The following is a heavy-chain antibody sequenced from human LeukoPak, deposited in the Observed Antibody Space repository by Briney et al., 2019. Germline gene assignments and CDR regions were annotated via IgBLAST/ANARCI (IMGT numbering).Heavy chain of an antibody. Sequence: ASVKVSCKASRYTFTDYYMHWVRQAPGQGFEWMGWINPNDGDTNYAQKFQGRVTMTRDTSISTDHMEVSRLRSDDTAVYYCARANFLYCSSTTCLFDYWGQGTLVTVSS. CDR2: INPNDGDT. CDR3: ARANFLYCSSTTCLFDY. V-gene: IGHV1-2*02. CDR1: RYTFTDYY. D-gene: IGHD2-2*01. J-gene: IGHJ4*02.